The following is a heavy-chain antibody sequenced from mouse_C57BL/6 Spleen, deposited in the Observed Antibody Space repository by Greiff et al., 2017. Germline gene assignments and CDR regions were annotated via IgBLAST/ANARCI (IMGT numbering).Heavy chain of an antibody. CDR3: ARAYYSNSYYAMDY. CDR2: IDPSDSET. V-gene: IGHV1-52*01. Sequence: QVQLQQPGAELVRPGSSVKLSCKASGYTFTSSWLHWVKQRPIQGLEWIGNIDPSDSETHYNQKFKDKATLTVDKSSSTAYMQLSSLTSEDSAVYYCARAYYSNSYYAMDYWGQGTSVTVSS. D-gene: IGHD2-5*01. J-gene: IGHJ4*01. CDR1: GYTFTSSW.